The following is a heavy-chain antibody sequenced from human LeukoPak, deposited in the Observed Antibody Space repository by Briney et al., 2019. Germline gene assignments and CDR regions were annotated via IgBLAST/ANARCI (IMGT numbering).Heavy chain of an antibody. Sequence: GGSLRLSCAASGFTFSSYWMHWVRQAPGKGLVWVSRINTDGSSTSYAHSVKGRFTISRDNAKNTLYLQMNSLRAEDTAVYYCARVGGVSDAFDIWGQGAMVTVSS. D-gene: IGHD2-8*02. V-gene: IGHV3-74*01. J-gene: IGHJ3*02. CDR1: GFTFSSYW. CDR3: ARVGGVSDAFDI. CDR2: INTDGSST.